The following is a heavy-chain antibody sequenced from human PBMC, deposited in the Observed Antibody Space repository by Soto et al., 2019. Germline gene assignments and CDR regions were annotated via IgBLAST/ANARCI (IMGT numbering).Heavy chain of an antibody. Sequence: GGSLRLSCAASGFTFSSYAMSWVRQAPGKGLEWVSAISGSGGSTYYADSVKGRFTISRDNSKNTLYLQMNSLRAEDTAVYYCANLAYCGGDCYPGDYWGRGTLVTVSS. CDR2: ISGSGGST. CDR3: ANLAYCGGDCYPGDY. D-gene: IGHD2-21*02. CDR1: GFTFSSYA. V-gene: IGHV3-23*01. J-gene: IGHJ4*02.